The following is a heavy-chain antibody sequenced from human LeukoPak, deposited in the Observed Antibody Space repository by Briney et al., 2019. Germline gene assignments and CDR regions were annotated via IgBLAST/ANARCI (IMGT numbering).Heavy chain of an antibody. D-gene: IGHD3/OR15-3a*01. CDR2: IKGDGSSP. J-gene: IGHJ4*02. CDR1: GFTFSSYW. Sequence: GGSLRLSCEASGFTFSSYWMHWVRQAPGKGLVWVSRIKGDGSSPNYADSVKGRFTISRDNAKNTVYLQMNSLTAEDTAVYYCARGAWTAYYLDSWGQGTLVTVSS. V-gene: IGHV3-74*01. CDR3: ARGAWTAYYLDS.